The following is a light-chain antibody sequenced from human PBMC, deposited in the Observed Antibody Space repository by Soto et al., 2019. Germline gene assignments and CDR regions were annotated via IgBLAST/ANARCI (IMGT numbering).Light chain of an antibody. CDR2: EGS. CDR1: SSDVGSYNL. CDR3: CSYAGSSTFV. V-gene: IGLV2-23*01. Sequence: QSALTQPASVSGSPGQSITIPCTGTSSDVGSYNLVSWYQQHPGKAPKLMIYEGSKRPSGVSNRFAGSKSGNTASLTISVLRAEDEADYYCCSYAGSSTFVFGTGTQLTVL. J-gene: IGLJ6*01.